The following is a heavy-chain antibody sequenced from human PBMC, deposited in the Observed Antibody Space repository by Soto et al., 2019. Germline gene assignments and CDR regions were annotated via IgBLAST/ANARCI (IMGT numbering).Heavy chain of an antibody. Sequence: SETLSLTCTVSGGSISSYYWSWIRQPAGKGLEWIGRIYTSGSTNYNPSLKSRVTMSVDTSKNQFSLKLSSVTAADTAVYYCARDDLTTMVRGVMSWFDPWGQGTLVTSPQ. V-gene: IGHV4-4*07. J-gene: IGHJ5*02. CDR3: ARDDLTTMVRGVMSWFDP. CDR2: IYTSGST. D-gene: IGHD3-10*01. CDR1: GGSISSYY.